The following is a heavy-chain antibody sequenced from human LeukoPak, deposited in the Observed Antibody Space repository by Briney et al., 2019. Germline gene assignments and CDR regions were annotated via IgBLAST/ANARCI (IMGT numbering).Heavy chain of an antibody. V-gene: IGHV3-30*02. Sequence: PGGSLRLSCAASGFTFSSYGMHWVRQAPGKGLEWVAFIRYDGSNKYYADSVKGRFTISRDNSKNTLYLQMNSLRAEDTAVYYCANSNYYDSSGYSGPIWGQGTMVTVSS. D-gene: IGHD3-22*01. CDR2: IRYDGSNK. J-gene: IGHJ3*02. CDR1: GFTFSSYG. CDR3: ANSNYYDSSGYSGPI.